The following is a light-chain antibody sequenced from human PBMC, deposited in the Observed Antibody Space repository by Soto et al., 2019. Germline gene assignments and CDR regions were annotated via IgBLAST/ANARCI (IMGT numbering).Light chain of an antibody. Sequence: AIRMTQSPSSFSASTGDRVTITCRASQGISSYLAWYQQKTGKAPKLLIYAAYTLQSGVPSRFSGSGSGTDFTLTISCLQSEDFATYYCQQYYSYPWTFGQGTKVEIK. CDR3: QQYYSYPWT. V-gene: IGKV1-8*01. J-gene: IGKJ1*01. CDR2: AAY. CDR1: QGISSY.